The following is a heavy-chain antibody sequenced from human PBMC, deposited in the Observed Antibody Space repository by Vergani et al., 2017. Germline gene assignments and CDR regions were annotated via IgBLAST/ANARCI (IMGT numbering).Heavy chain of an antibody. CDR2: IIPILGIA. CDR1: GGTFSSYA. CDR3: AIHTGAQYFDY. Sequence: QVQLVQSGAEVKKPGSSVKVSCKASGGTFSSYAISWVRQAPGQGLEWMGRIIPILGIANYAQKFQGRVTITADKSTSTAYMDLSSLRSEDTAVYYCAIHTGAQYFDYWGQGTLVTVSS. J-gene: IGHJ4*02. V-gene: IGHV1-69*04. D-gene: IGHD7-27*01.